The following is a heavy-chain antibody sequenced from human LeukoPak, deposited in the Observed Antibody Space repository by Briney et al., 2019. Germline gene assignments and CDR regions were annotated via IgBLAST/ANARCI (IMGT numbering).Heavy chain of an antibody. D-gene: IGHD6-13*01. J-gene: IGHJ6*02. CDR3: ATDLIAAAGWGSAYYYYGMDV. CDR2: IYYSGST. V-gene: IGHV4-39*01. CDR1: GGSISSSRYY. Sequence: PSETLSLTCTVSGGSISSSRYYWGWIRQPPGKGLEWIGSIYYSGSTYYNPSLKRRVTISVDTSKNQFSLKLSPVTAADTAVYYCATDLIAAAGWGSAYYYYGMDVWGQGTTVTVSS.